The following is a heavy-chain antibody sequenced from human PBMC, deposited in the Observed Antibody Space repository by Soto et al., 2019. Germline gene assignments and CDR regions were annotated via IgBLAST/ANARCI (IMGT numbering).Heavy chain of an antibody. Sequence: QVQLVQSGAEVKKPGASVKVSCKASGYTFTSYGISWVRQAPGQGLEWMGWISAYNGNTNYAQKRQGRVTMTKDTATRTAYMELRCRGSDDTAVYYCARRAFWSGYDYYYGMDVWGQGTTVTVSS. D-gene: IGHD3-3*01. V-gene: IGHV1-18*01. CDR1: GYTFTSYG. CDR3: ARRAFWSGYDYYYGMDV. CDR2: ISAYNGNT. J-gene: IGHJ6*02.